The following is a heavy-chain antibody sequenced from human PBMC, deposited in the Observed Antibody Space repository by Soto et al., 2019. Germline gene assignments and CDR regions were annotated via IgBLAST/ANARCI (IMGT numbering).Heavy chain of an antibody. CDR1: GYTFTSYD. Sequence: ASVKVSCKASGYTFTSYDINWVRQATGQGLEWMGWMNPNSGNTGYAQKFQGRVTMTRNTSISTAYMELSSLRSEDTAVYYCARVAGLTIFGVVDDAFDIRGQGTMVTVSS. CDR3: ARVAGLTIFGVVDDAFDI. V-gene: IGHV1-8*01. J-gene: IGHJ3*02. D-gene: IGHD3-3*01. CDR2: MNPNSGNT.